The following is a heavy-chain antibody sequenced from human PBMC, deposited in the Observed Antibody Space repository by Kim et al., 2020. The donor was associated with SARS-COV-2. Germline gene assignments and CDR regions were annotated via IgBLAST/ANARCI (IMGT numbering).Heavy chain of an antibody. D-gene: IGHD6-19*01. J-gene: IGHJ6*02. CDR3: ARDFVGSGWYLDYYYYGMDV. CDR2: ISSSSSTI. CDR1: GFTFSSYS. Sequence: GGSLRLSCAASGFTFSSYSMNWVRQAPGKGLEWVSYISSSSSTIYYADSVKGRFTISRDNAKNSLYLQMNSLRAEDTAVYYCARDFVGSGWYLDYYYYGMDVWGQGTTVTVSS. V-gene: IGHV3-48*04.